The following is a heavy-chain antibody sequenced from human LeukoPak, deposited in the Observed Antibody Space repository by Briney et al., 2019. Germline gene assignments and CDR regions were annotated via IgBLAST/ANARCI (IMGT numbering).Heavy chain of an antibody. CDR3: ARGSKMVTFGGVIANLDY. CDR2: VYYSGIS. J-gene: IGHJ4*02. V-gene: IGHV4-59*01. Sequence: PSETLSLTCTVSGGSISSYYWSWIRQPPGKGLEWIGYVYYSGISNYNPSLKSRVTISVDTSKNQFSLKLNSVTAADTAVYYCARGSKMVTFGGVIANLDYWGQGTLVTVSS. D-gene: IGHD3-16*02. CDR1: GGSISSYY.